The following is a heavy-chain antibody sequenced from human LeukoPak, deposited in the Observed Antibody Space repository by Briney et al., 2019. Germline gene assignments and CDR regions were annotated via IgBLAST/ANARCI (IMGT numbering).Heavy chain of an antibody. CDR3: ASDPQQWLVPSDY. CDR2: INPSGGST. CDR1: GYTFTSYY. J-gene: IGHJ4*02. V-gene: IGHV1-46*01. D-gene: IGHD6-19*01. Sequence: ALVKVSCKASGYTFTSYYMHWVRQAPGQGLEWMGIINPSGGSTSYAQKFQGRVTMTRDTSTSTVYMELSSLRSEDTAVYYCASDPQQWLVPSDYWGQGTLVTVSS.